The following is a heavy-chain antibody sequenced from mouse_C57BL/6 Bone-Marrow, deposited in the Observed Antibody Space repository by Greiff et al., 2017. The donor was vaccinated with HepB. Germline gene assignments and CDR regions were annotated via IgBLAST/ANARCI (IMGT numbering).Heavy chain of an antibody. Sequence: QVQLQQSGAELARPGASVKMSCKASGYTFTSYTMHWVKQRPGQGLEWIGYINPSSGYTKYNQKFKDKATLTADKSSSTAYMQLGSLTSKDSAVYYCARSYYGSSYAYFDYWGQGTTLTVSS. CDR1: GYTFTSYT. J-gene: IGHJ2*01. CDR3: ARSYYGSSYAYFDY. V-gene: IGHV1-4*01. CDR2: INPSSGYT. D-gene: IGHD1-1*01.